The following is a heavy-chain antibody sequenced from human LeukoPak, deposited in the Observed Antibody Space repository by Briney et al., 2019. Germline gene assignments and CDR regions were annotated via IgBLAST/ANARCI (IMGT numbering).Heavy chain of an antibody. Sequence: SETLSLTCTVSGGSISSYYWSWIRQPPGKGPEWIGHIKHTGGTHYNSSLKSRVTISADRSKNQISLKLNSVTAADTAVYYCARDRYSYGYNFDYWGQGTLVTVSS. V-gene: IGHV4-59*12. CDR2: IKHTGGT. CDR3: ARDRYSYGYNFDY. J-gene: IGHJ4*02. CDR1: GGSISSYY. D-gene: IGHD5-18*01.